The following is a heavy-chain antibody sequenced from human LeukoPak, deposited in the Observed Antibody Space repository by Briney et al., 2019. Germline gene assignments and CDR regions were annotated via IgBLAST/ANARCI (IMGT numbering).Heavy chain of an antibody. CDR1: GDSISIGSYY. Sequence: PSQTLSLTCTVSGDSISIGSYYWGWIRQPPGKGLEWIGSIYHSGSTYYNPSLKSRVTISVDTSKNQFSLKLSSVTAADTAVYYCARRNSYGSGYFDYWGQGTLVTVSS. V-gene: IGHV4-39*07. CDR3: ARRNSYGSGYFDY. D-gene: IGHD5-18*01. J-gene: IGHJ4*02. CDR2: IYHSGST.